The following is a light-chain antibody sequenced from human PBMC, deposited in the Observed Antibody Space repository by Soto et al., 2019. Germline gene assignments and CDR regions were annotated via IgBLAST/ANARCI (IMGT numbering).Light chain of an antibody. CDR1: RSVLYNSNNKNY. CDR3: QHYYTTPRT. V-gene: IGKV4-1*01. J-gene: IGKJ2*01. CDR2: WAS. Sequence: DIVMTQSPDSLAVSLGERATINCKSSRSVLYNSNNKNYLAWYQQKPGQPPNLLIYWASTRESGVPDRFSGSGSETDFTLTISSLQAEDVAVYYCQHYYTTPRTFGQGTKLEIK.